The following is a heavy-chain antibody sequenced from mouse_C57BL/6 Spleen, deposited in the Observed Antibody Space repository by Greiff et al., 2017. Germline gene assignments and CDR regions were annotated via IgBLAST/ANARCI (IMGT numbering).Heavy chain of an antibody. D-gene: IGHD4-1*01. CDR2: ISDGGSYT. Sequence: EVQRVESGGGLVKPGGSLKLSCAASGFTFSSYAMSWVRQTPEKRLEWVATISDGGSYTYYPENVKGRFTISRDNAKNNLYLQMSHLKSEDTAMYYCARELGVYAMDYWGQGTSVTVSS. CDR3: ARELGVYAMDY. J-gene: IGHJ4*01. V-gene: IGHV5-4*01. CDR1: GFTFSSYA.